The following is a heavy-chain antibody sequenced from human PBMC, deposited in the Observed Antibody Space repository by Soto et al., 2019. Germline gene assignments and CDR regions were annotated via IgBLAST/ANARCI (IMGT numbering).Heavy chain of an antibody. CDR2: INPNSGGT. V-gene: IGHV1-2*02. D-gene: IGHD1-26*01. CDR3: ARLEISGSYYYYYYGMDV. Sequence: ASVKVSCKASGYTFTGYYIHWVRQAPGQGLEWMGWINPNSGGTNYAQKFQGRVTMTRDTSISTAYMELSRLRSDDTAVYYCARLEISGSYYYYYYGMDVWGQGTTVTVSS. CDR1: GYTFTGYY. J-gene: IGHJ6*02.